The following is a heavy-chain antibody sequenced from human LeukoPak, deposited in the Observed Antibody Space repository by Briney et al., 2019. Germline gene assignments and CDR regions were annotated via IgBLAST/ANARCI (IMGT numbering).Heavy chain of an antibody. CDR1: GFTFSGYW. Sequence: GGSLRLSCAASGFTFSGYWMSWVRQAPVKGLEWVANIKQDGSEKDYVDSAKGRFTISRDNAKNSLFLQMNSLRVEDTAVYYCGRHGGAFEMWGQGTMVTVSS. CDR2: IKQDGSEK. V-gene: IGHV3-7*01. J-gene: IGHJ3*02. CDR3: GRHGGAFEM.